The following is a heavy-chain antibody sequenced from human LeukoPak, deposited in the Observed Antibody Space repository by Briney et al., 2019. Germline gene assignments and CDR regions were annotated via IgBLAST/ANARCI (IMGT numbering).Heavy chain of an antibody. J-gene: IGHJ5*02. V-gene: IGHV4-39*01. CDR1: GGSISSYY. D-gene: IGHD5-12*01. Sequence: SSETLSLTCTVSGGSISSYYWGWIRQPPGKGLEWIGSIYYSGSTYYNPSLKSRVTISVDTSKNQFSLKLSSVTAADTAVYYCARGAVATIGEGFDPWGQGTLVTVSS. CDR2: IYYSGST. CDR3: ARGAVATIGEGFDP.